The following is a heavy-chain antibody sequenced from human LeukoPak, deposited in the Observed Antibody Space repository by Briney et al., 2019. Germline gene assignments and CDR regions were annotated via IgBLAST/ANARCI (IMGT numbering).Heavy chain of an antibody. CDR1: GYSFTNYW. D-gene: IGHD6-6*01. J-gene: IGHJ4*02. CDR3: ATLYGQQLAQNYFDY. Sequence: GESLKISCKGSGYSFTNYWIGWVRQMPGKGLEWMEIIYPGDSDTRYSPSFQGQVTISADKSISTAYLQWSSLKASDTAMYYCATLYGQQLAQNYFDYWGQGTLVTVSS. CDR2: IYPGDSDT. V-gene: IGHV5-51*01.